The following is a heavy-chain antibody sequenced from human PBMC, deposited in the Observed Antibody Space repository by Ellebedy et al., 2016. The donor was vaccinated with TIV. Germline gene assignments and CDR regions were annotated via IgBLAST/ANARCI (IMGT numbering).Heavy chain of an antibody. CDR3: AREWAFDI. CDR1: GFTFSSYA. J-gene: IGHJ3*02. Sequence: GGSLRLXXAASGFTFSSYAMHWVRQAPGKGLEWVAVISYDGSNKYYADSVKGRFTISRDNSKNTLYLQMNSLRAEDTAVYYCAREWAFDIWGQGTMVTVSS. CDR2: ISYDGSNK. V-gene: IGHV3-30-3*01.